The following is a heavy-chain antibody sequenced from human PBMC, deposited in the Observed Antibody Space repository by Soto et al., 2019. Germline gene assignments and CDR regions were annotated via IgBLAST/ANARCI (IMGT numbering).Heavy chain of an antibody. CDR2: INAGNGNT. CDR3: ARDLGWLQFDY. Sequence: QVQLVQSGAEEKKPGASVKVSCKASGYTFSSYAMDWVRQAPGQRLEWMGWINAGNGNTKYSQKFQGRVTISRDTSASTAYMELSSLRSEDTAVYYCARDLGWLQFDYWGPGTLVTVSS. CDR1: GYTFSSYA. V-gene: IGHV1-3*05. J-gene: IGHJ4*02. D-gene: IGHD5-12*01.